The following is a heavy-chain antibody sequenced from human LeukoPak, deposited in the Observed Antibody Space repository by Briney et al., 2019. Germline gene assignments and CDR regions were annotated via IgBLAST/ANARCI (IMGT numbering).Heavy chain of an antibody. CDR1: GYTFTSYG. J-gene: IGHJ4*02. D-gene: IGHD4-17*01. CDR3: ARKIYYGDHLVNFFDY. V-gene: IGHV1-18*01. CDR2: ISAYNGNT. Sequence: ASAKVSCKASGYTFTSYGISWVRQAPGQGLEWMGWISAYNGNTNYAQKLQGRVTMTTDTSTSTAYMELRSLRSDDTAVYYCARKIYYGDHLVNFFDYWGQGTLVTVSS.